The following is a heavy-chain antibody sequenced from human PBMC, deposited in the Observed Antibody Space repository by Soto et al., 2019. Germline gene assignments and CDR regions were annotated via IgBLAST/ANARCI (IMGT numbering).Heavy chain of an antibody. J-gene: IGHJ5*02. CDR3: AKRINALYGSGSPGFDL. CDR1: GFAVSSYW. V-gene: IGHV3-7*03. D-gene: IGHD3-10*01. Sequence: GGSLRLSCAGRGFAVSSYWMSWVCQPPWKRMERVANIKPDGSEKYFVDSVQGRLTLSRDNALDSLQLQMNSRRAEETAVYYCAKRINALYGSGSPGFDLWGQGTLVTVSS. CDR2: IKPDGSEK.